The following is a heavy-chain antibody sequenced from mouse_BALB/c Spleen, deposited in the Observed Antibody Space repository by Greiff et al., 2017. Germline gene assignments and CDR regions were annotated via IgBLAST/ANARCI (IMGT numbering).Heavy chain of an antibody. D-gene: IGHD4-1*01. J-gene: IGHJ2*01. Sequence: QVQLPQPGAELVRPGASVKLSCKASGYSFPSYWMNWVKQRPGQGLEWIGMLHPSDSEPRLNQKFKDKATLTVDKSSSTAYMQRSSPTSEDSAVYYCARGPGTGFDYWGQGTTLTVSS. V-gene: IGHV1-61*01. CDR2: LHPSDSEP. CDR1: GYSFPSYW. CDR3: ARGPGTGFDY.